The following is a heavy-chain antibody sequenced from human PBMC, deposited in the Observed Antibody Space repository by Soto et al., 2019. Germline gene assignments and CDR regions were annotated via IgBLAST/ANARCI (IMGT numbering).Heavy chain of an antibody. Sequence: QVQLVQSGAEVKKPGSSVKVSCKASGGTLLSYTISWVRQAPGQGLEWMGGIIPIFGIADYAQKFQGRVTITADESTGVAYMELSRLRSEDTAVYCCAGGEGETAMEHVWGQGTTVTVSS. D-gene: IGHD5-18*01. CDR2: IIPIFGIA. CDR1: GGTLLSYT. CDR3: AGGEGETAMEHV. V-gene: IGHV1-69*01. J-gene: IGHJ6*02.